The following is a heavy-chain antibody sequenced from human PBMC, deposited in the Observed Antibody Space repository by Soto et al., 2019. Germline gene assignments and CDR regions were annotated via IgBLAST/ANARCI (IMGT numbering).Heavy chain of an antibody. CDR2: ISGSGGST. V-gene: IGHV3-23*01. Sequence: PGGSLRLSCAASGFTFSSYAMNWVRQAPGKGLEWVSVISGSGGSTYYADSVKGRFTISRDNSRNTLFLQMNSLRAEDTAVYYCARDYYKYYDSSGYYRSPAYWGQGTLVTVSS. CDR3: ARDYYKYYDSSGYYRSPAY. D-gene: IGHD3-22*01. J-gene: IGHJ4*02. CDR1: GFTFSSYA.